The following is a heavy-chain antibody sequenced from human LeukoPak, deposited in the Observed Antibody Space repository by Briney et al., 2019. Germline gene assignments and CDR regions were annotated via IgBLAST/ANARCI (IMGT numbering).Heavy chain of an antibody. D-gene: IGHD3-3*01. CDR3: AKGDDPITIFGVVTLDY. V-gene: IGHV3-23*01. Sequence: PGGSLRLSCAASGFTFSTYAMSWVRQAPGKGLEWVSTIRGSGGTTDYADSVKGRFTISRDNSKSTLYLQMNSLRAEDTAVYYCAKGDDPITIFGVVTLDYWGQGTLVTVSS. CDR1: GFTFSTYA. J-gene: IGHJ4*02. CDR2: IRGSGGTT.